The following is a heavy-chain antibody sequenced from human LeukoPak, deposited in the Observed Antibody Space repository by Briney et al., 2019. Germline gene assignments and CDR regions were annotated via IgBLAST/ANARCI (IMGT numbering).Heavy chain of an antibody. V-gene: IGHV1-18*01. CDR3: ARSYDIFHNYMDV. Sequence: ASVKASCKTSGYTFTSYAISWVRQAPGQRLEWRGWISGHTGKTSFAQKFQGRVTLTTHTSTSTAYMELRSLRSDDTAVYYCARSYDIFHNYMDVWGKGTTVTVSS. D-gene: IGHD3-9*01. J-gene: IGHJ6*03. CDR2: ISGHTGKT. CDR1: GYTFTSYA.